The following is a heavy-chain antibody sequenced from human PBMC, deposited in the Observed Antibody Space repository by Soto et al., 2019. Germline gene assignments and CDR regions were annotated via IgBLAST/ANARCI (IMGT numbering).Heavy chain of an antibody. D-gene: IGHD1-26*01. CDR3: ARALGGSYAEPFDY. J-gene: IGHJ4*02. CDR1: GYTFTGYY. V-gene: IGHV1-2*02. Sequence: QVQLVQSGAEVKKPGASVKVSCKASGYTFTGYYMHWVRQAPGQGLEWRGWINPNSGGTNYAQQFQGRVTMTRDTSISTAYMELRRLRSDDTAVYYCARALGGSYAEPFDYWGQGTLVTVSS. CDR2: INPNSGGT.